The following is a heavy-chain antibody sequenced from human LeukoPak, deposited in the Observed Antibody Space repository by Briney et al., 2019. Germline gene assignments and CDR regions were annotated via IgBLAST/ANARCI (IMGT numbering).Heavy chain of an antibody. D-gene: IGHD6-19*01. CDR2: IYPGDSDT. CDR3: ARQYVSSGWYSPFDY. V-gene: IGHV5-51*01. Sequence: GESLKISCKGSGYSFTSYWIGWVRQMPGKGLEWMGIIYPGDSDTRYSPSFQGQFTISADKSISTAYLQWSSLKASDTAMYYCARQYVSSGWYSPFDYWGQGTLVTVSS. J-gene: IGHJ4*02. CDR1: GYSFTSYW.